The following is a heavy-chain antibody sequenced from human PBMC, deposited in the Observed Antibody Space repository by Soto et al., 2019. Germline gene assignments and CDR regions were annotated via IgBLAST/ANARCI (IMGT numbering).Heavy chain of an antibody. CDR1: GGSISSSNW. Sequence: QVQLQESGPGLVKPSGTLSLTCAVSGGSISSSNWWSWVRQPPGKVLEWIGEIYHSGSTNYNPSLKSRVTISVDKSKNQFSLKLSSVTAADTAVYYCARWYYDILTGYRPWFDPWGQGTLVTVSS. CDR3: ARWYYDILTGYRPWFDP. D-gene: IGHD3-9*01. V-gene: IGHV4-4*02. J-gene: IGHJ5*02. CDR2: IYHSGST.